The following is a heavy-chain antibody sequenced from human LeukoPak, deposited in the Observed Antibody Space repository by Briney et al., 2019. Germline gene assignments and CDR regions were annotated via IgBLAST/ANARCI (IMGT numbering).Heavy chain of an antibody. Sequence: SQTLSLTCTVSGGSVSSGGYYWSWIRQHPGKGLEWIGYIYYSGSTYYNPSLKSRVTISVDTSKNQFSLKLSSVTAADTAVYYCARVTYYDHVWGSYRYDAFDIWGQGTMVTVSS. CDR2: IYYSGST. CDR3: ARVTYYDHVWGSYRYDAFDI. D-gene: IGHD3-16*02. J-gene: IGHJ3*02. CDR1: GGSVSSGGYY. V-gene: IGHV4-31*03.